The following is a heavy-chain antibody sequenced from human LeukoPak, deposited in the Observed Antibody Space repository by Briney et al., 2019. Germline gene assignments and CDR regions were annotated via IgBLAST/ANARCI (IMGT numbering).Heavy chain of an antibody. CDR2: ISAYNGKT. CDR3: ASCHCTNGVCYGECEYFQH. V-gene: IGHV1-18*01. CDR1: GYTFTSYG. D-gene: IGHD2-8*01. J-gene: IGHJ1*01. Sequence: PGASVKVSCKASGYTFTSYGITWVRQAPGQGLEWMGWISAYNGKTNYAQKFQGRVTLTTDTSTSTACMELRSLKSDDTAVYYCASCHCTNGVCYGECEYFQHWGQGTLVTVSS.